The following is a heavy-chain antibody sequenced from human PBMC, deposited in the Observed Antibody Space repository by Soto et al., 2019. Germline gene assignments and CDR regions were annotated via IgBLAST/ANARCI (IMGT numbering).Heavy chain of an antibody. J-gene: IGHJ4*02. V-gene: IGHV3-53*01. CDR3: ATQRGGGGY. CDR2: IYSGGYT. CDR1: GFTVSNNY. D-gene: IGHD6-25*01. Sequence: EVQLVESGGGLIQPGGSLRLSCAVSGFTVSNNYMSWVRQAPGKGLEGVSVIYSGGYTAYGDSVKGRFTISRDNSNNPNLLKMNSRGADDPSCFYCATQRGGGGYWGQGTLVTVSS.